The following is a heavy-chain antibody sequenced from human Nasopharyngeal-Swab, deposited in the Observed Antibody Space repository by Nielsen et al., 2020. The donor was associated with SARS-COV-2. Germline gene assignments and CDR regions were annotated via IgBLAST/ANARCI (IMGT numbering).Heavy chain of an antibody. CDR1: GFTFSSYA. CDR3: AKDGRYSGSYPLRPFDY. J-gene: IGHJ4*02. D-gene: IGHD1-26*01. V-gene: IGHV3-23*01. Sequence: RGSLRLSCAASGFTFSSYAMSWVRQAPGKGLEWVSAISGSGGSTYYADSVKGRFTISRDNSKNTLYLQMNSLRAEDTAVYYCAKDGRYSGSYPLRPFDYWGQGTLVTVSS. CDR2: ISGSGGST.